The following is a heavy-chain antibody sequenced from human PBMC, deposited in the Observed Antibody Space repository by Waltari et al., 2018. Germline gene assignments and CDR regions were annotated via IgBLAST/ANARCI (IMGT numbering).Heavy chain of an antibody. V-gene: IGHV3-30*18. CDR3: AKAGGIYNYPLDP. D-gene: IGHD1-26*01. CDR1: GYPFNNDG. J-gene: IGHJ5*02. Sequence: QVEESGGGVVQPGGSLRLSCVASGYPFNNDGMHWVRQAPGKGLEWLAVISSDGSGKYYADSVKGRFTMSRDNSKNMVYLQMNSLRPEDTAVYYCAKAGGIYNYPLDPWGQGTLVTVSS. CDR2: ISSDGSGK.